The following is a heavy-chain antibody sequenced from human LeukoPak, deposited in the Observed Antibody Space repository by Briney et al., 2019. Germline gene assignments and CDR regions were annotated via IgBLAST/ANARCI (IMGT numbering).Heavy chain of an antibody. Sequence: PGGSLRLSCAASGFTLSSYAMSWVRQAPGKGLGWVSGISGRGGSTTYADSVKGRFTISTDNSKNTLFLQMNSLRVEDTAVYYCAKSLTDIVATIRSGADYWGQGTLVFVSS. J-gene: IGHJ4*02. V-gene: IGHV3-23*01. CDR3: AKSLTDIVATIRSGADY. D-gene: IGHD5-12*01. CDR2: ISGRGGST. CDR1: GFTLSSYA.